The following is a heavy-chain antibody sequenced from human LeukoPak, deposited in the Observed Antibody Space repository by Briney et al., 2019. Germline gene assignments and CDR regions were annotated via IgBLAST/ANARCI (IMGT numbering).Heavy chain of an antibody. CDR2: ISSSGTPK. Sequence: GGSLRLSCGASGFIFSDYYMSWIRQAPGKGLEWISYISSSGTPKYYADSVKGRFTISRGNAKKSLFLQMNSLRAEDTAIYYCATYRQVLLPFESWGQGTLVTVSS. CDR3: ATYRQVLLPFES. V-gene: IGHV3-11*01. CDR1: GFIFSDYY. D-gene: IGHD2-8*02. J-gene: IGHJ4*02.